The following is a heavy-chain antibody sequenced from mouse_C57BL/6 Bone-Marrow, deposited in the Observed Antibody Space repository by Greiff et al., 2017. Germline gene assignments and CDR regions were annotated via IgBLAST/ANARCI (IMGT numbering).Heavy chain of an antibody. CDR2: IHPNSGST. V-gene: IGHV1-64*01. Sequence: QVQLQQPGAELVKPGASVKLSCKASGYTFTSYWMHWVKQRPGQGLEWIGMIHPNSGSTNYNEKFKSKATLTVDKSSSTAYMQLSSLTSEDSAVYYCARHHYYCSRYYYAMDYWGQGTSVTVSS. D-gene: IGHD1-1*01. CDR1: GYTFTSYW. J-gene: IGHJ4*01. CDR3: ARHHYYCSRYYYAMDY.